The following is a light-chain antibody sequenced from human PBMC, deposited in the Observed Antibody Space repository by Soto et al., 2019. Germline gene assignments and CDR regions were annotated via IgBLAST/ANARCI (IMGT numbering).Light chain of an antibody. J-gene: IGLJ1*01. V-gene: IGLV2-23*01. Sequence: QSVLTQPASVSGSPGQSITISCTGTSSDVGSYNLVSWYQQHPGRAPKLMIYEGSKRPSGVSNRFSGSKSGNTASLTISGLQAEDEADYYCCSYAGSNTFVFGTGTXVT. CDR3: CSYAGSNTFV. CDR2: EGS. CDR1: SSDVGSYNL.